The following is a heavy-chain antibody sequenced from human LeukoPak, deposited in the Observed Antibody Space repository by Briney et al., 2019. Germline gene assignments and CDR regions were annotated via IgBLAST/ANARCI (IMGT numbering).Heavy chain of an antibody. Sequence: ASVKVPCKAYGYTFTSYYMHWVRQAPGQGLEWMGIINPSGGSTSYAQKFQGRVTMTRDMSTSTDYMELRSLRSDDTAVYYCAGRGYSSSSRFAFDIWGQGTMVTVSS. CDR2: INPSGGST. CDR1: GYTFTSYY. J-gene: IGHJ3*02. V-gene: IGHV1-46*01. D-gene: IGHD6-6*01. CDR3: AGRGYSSSSRFAFDI.